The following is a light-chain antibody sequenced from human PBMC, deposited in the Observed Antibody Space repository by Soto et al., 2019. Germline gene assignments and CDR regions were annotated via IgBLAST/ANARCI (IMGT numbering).Light chain of an antibody. J-gene: IGKJ1*01. V-gene: IGKV3-15*01. CDR2: GAS. Sequence: EIVMTQSPATLSVSPGERATLSCRASQSVSSNLAWYQQKSGQAPRLLIYGASTRATGIPARFSGSGSGTDFTLTISGLQPEDVATYYCQKYNSVPWTFGQGTKVEIK. CDR3: QKYNSVPWT. CDR1: QSVSSN.